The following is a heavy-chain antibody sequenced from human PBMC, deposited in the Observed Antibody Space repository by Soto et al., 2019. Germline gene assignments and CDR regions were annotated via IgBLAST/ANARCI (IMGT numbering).Heavy chain of an antibody. CDR2: IWYDGSNK. CDR1: GFPFSSYG. J-gene: IGHJ6*02. CDR3: AREDSTIFGVAPDYYGMDV. V-gene: IGHV3-33*01. Sequence: GGSLRLSCAASGFPFSSYGMHWVRQAPGKGLEWVAVIWYDGSNKYYADSVKGRFTISRDNSKNTLYLQMNSLRAEDTAVYYCAREDSTIFGVAPDYYGMDVWGQGTTVTVSS. D-gene: IGHD3-3*01.